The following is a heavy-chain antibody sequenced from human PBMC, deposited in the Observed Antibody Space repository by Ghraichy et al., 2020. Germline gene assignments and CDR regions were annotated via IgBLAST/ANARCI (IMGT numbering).Heavy chain of an antibody. D-gene: IGHD3-3*02. CDR2: ISAYNGNT. V-gene: IGHV1-18*01. Sequence: ASVKVSCKASGYTFTSYGISWVRQAPGQGLEWMGWISAYNGNTNYAQKLQGRVTMTTDTSTSTAYMELRSLRSDDTAVYYCARAGASTKKFSLWYWHTRNAFDIWGQGTMVTVSS. J-gene: IGHJ3*02. CDR3: ARAGASTKKFSLWYWHTRNAFDI. CDR1: GYTFTSYG.